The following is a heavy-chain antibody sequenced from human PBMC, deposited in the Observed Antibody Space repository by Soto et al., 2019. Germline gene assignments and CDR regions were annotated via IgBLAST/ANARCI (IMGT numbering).Heavy chain of an antibody. J-gene: IGHJ5*02. Sequence: VQLLESGGDLVQPGGSLRLSCAASGFTFSSFAMGWVRQAPGKGLEWVSGISASGGSTYHADSVKGRFTISRDNSKDTLYLQMNSLRVEDTAVYYCAKADCSGGTCYSLVWFDPWGQGTPVTVSS. CDR1: GFTFSSFA. D-gene: IGHD2-15*01. CDR2: ISASGGST. CDR3: AKADCSGGTCYSLVWFDP. V-gene: IGHV3-23*01.